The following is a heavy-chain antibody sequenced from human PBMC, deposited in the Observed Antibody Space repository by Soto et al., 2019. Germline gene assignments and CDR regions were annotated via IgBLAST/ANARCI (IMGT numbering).Heavy chain of an antibody. D-gene: IGHD6-19*01. CDR1: GFTFSSFS. J-gene: IGHJ4*02. CDR3: AKYGRDSSAWKADY. CDR2: ISGSGGTT. V-gene: IGHV3-23*01. Sequence: EVELLESGGGLVQPGGSLRLSCAASGFTFSSFSMTWVRQAPGKGLEWVSAISGSGGTTYYADYVKDRFTITRDNSKSTLFLQMHSLRAEDTAVYYCAKYGRDSSAWKADYWGQGTLVTVSS.